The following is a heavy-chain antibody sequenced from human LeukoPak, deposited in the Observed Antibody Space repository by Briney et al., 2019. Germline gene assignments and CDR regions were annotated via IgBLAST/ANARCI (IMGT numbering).Heavy chain of an antibody. CDR2: INSDGSST. D-gene: IGHD3-10*01. CDR3: AREIGFMGFGELGFDY. Sequence: GGSLRLSCAASGFTFSSYWMHWVRQAPGKGLVWVSRINSDGSSTSYADSVKGRFTISRDNAKNTLYLQMNSLRAEDTAVYYCAREIGFMGFGELGFDYWGQGTLVTVSS. J-gene: IGHJ4*02. V-gene: IGHV3-74*01. CDR1: GFTFSSYW.